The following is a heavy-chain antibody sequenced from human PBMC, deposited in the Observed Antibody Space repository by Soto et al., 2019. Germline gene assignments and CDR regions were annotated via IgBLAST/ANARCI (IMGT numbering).Heavy chain of an antibody. J-gene: IGHJ5*02. CDR3: ARPNAQLYYYDSSGYFGWFDP. D-gene: IGHD3-22*01. Sequence: SETLSLTCTVSGGSISSSSYYWGWIRQPPGKGLEWFGSIYYSGSTYYNPSLKSRVTISVDTSKNQFSLKLSSVTAADTAVYYCARPNAQLYYYDSSGYFGWFDPWGQGTLVTVSS. CDR1: GGSISSSSYY. CDR2: IYYSGST. V-gene: IGHV4-39*01.